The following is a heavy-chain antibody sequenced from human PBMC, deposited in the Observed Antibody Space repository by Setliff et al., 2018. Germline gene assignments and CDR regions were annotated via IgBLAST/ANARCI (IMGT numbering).Heavy chain of an antibody. CDR3: ARVSEAAAAGFDY. V-gene: IGHV1-3*01. Sequence: ASVKVSCKASGYTFTSYAMHWVRQAPGQRLEWMGWINAGNGNTKYSQKFQGRVTITRDTSTSTAYMELRSLRSDDTAVYYCARVSEAAAAGFDYWGQGTLVTVSS. D-gene: IGHD6-13*01. CDR1: GYTFTSYA. J-gene: IGHJ4*02. CDR2: INAGNGNT.